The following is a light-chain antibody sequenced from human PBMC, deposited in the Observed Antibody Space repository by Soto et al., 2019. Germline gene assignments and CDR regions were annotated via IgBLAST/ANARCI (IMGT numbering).Light chain of an antibody. Sequence: DIVLAQSPGTLSLFPGERATLXCRASQSLCSGHPAWDQPQPGQGPMLLKSGASTRATGTPGRFSGSGSGRDFTLTITRLEPEDFAVYYRQQYGSSTWTFGQGTKVDIK. J-gene: IGKJ1*01. CDR3: QQYGSSTWT. CDR2: GAS. CDR1: QSLCSGH. V-gene: IGKV3-20*01.